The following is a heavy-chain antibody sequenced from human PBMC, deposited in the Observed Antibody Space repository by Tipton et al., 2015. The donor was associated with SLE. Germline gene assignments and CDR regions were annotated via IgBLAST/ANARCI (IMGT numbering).Heavy chain of an antibody. CDR1: GDSINSYY. J-gene: IGHJ4*02. CDR3: ARGSHSFDY. CDR2: IYTSGYT. V-gene: IGHV4-4*07. Sequence: TLSLTCTVSGDSINSYYWSWIRQPAGKGLEWIGRIYTSGYTNYNPSLKGRVTMSVDTSKKQFSLKLSSVTAADTAVYYCARGSHSFDYWGQGTLVTVSS.